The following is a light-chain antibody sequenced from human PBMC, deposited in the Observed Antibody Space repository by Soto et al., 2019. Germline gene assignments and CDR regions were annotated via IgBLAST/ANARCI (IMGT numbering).Light chain of an antibody. CDR3: QQYGSSGT. V-gene: IGKV3-20*01. CDR2: GAC. Sequence: EIVLTQSPGTLSLSTGERATLSCRASESVSSNLAWYQQKPGQAPRLLIYGACNRATGIPDGFSGSGSGTDFTLTISRLEPEDFAVYYCQQYGSSGTFGQGTKVDIK. J-gene: IGKJ1*01. CDR1: ESVSSN.